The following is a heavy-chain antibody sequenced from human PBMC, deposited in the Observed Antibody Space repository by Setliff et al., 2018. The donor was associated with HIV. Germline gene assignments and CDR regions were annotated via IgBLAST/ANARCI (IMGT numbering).Heavy chain of an antibody. J-gene: IGHJ6*03. CDR2: LYVSGDT. D-gene: IGHD2-15*01. Sequence: SEALSLTCTVSGGSISSYYWSWIRQPAGKVLEWIGRLYVSGDTNYNPSLKSRVTMSLDTSKKHFSLNLKSVTAADTAVYYCALTGHRLLRGYMDVWGKGTTVTVSS. CDR3: ALTGHRLLRGYMDV. V-gene: IGHV4-4*07. CDR1: GGSISSYY.